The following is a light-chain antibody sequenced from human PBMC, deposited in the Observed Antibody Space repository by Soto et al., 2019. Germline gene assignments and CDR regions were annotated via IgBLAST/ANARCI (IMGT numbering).Light chain of an antibody. V-gene: IGKV3-20*01. CDR2: GAS. CDR3: QQYGSSPRT. CDR1: QSVSSSY. J-gene: IGKJ1*01. Sequence: ERVLTQSPATLSVSPGERATVSCRASQSVSSSYLAWYQQKPGQAPRLLIYGASSRATGIPDRFSGSGSGTDFTLTISRLEPEDFAVYYCQQYGSSPRTFGQGTKVDI.